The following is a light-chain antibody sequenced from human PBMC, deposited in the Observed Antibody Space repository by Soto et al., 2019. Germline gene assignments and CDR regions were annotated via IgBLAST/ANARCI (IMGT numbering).Light chain of an antibody. CDR2: GAS. J-gene: IGKJ2*01. CDR1: QSASRE. Sequence: DMVLTQSPATLSVSPGERVTLPCRASQSASREMAWYQQRPGQAPRLLIYGASTRATGVPARFSGSGSGTEFTLTIRSLQPEDSAVYYCQVRFTFGQGTKLEIK. V-gene: IGKV3-15*01. CDR3: QVRFT.